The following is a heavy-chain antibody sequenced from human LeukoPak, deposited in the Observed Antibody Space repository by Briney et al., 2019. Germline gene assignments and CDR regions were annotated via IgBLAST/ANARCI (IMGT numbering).Heavy chain of an antibody. D-gene: IGHD1-26*01. Sequence: GSLRLSCAASGFTFSSYAMNWVRQAPGKGLEWVSAISGSGGNTYYADSVKGRFTISRDNSKNTLYLQMNSLRAEDTAAYYCAKSYSGSYFDYWGQGTLVTVSS. CDR2: ISGSGGNT. CDR1: GFTFSSYA. J-gene: IGHJ4*02. CDR3: AKSYSGSYFDY. V-gene: IGHV3-23*01.